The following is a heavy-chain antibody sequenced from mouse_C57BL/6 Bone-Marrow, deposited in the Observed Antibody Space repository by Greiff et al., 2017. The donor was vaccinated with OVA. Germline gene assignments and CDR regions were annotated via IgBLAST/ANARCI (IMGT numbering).Heavy chain of an antibody. D-gene: IGHD1-1*01. Sequence: EVQLQQSGPELVKPGASVKIPCKASGYTFTDYNMDWVKQSHGKSLEWIGDINPNNGGTIYNQKFKGKATLTVDKSSSTAYMELRSLTSEDTAVYYCARTTVVAHYAMDYWGQGTSVTVSS. CDR2: INPNNGGT. J-gene: IGHJ4*01. V-gene: IGHV1-18*01. CDR1: GYTFTDYN. CDR3: ARTTVVAHYAMDY.